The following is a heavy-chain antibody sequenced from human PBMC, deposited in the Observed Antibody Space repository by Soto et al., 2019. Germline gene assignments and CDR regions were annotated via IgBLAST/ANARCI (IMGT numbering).Heavy chain of an antibody. V-gene: IGHV4-31*11. J-gene: IGHJ4*02. D-gene: IGHD3-10*01. Sequence: SETLSLTCAVYGGSISSGGYYWSWIRQHPGKGLEWIGYIYYSGSTYYNPSLKSRVTISVDTSKNQFSLKLSSVTAADTAVYYCARLMVRGVIRWGQGTLVTVSS. CDR2: IYYSGST. CDR1: GGSISSGGYY. CDR3: ARLMVRGVIR.